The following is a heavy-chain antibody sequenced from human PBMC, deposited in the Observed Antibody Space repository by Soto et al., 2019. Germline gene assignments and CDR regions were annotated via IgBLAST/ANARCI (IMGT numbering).Heavy chain of an antibody. CDR1: GDTFSSNA. Sequence: GGSLRLSCAASGDTFSSNAMSWIRQAPGKGLEWVSAISAGGGTTSYSDSVKGRFTISRDNSKNTLYLQMNTLKAEDTAVYYCAKDIRIIWTKNWFDPWGQGTLVTVSS. CDR3: AKDIRIIWTKNWFDP. J-gene: IGHJ5*02. D-gene: IGHD1-1*01. V-gene: IGHV3-23*01. CDR2: ISAGGGTT.